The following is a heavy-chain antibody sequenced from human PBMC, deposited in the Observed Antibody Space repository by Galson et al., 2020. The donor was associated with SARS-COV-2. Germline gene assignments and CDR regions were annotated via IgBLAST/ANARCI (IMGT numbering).Heavy chain of an antibody. Sequence: NSGGSLRLSCAASGFTFSSYSMNWVRQAPGKGLEWVSSISGTSTNIYYADSVKGRFTISRDNAKNSLYLQMNSLGTGDTAVYYCTRERGYSYGYSDYWGQGTLVTVSS. CDR2: ISGTSTNI. D-gene: IGHD5-18*01. J-gene: IGHJ4*02. V-gene: IGHV3-21*06. CDR3: TRERGYSYGYSDY. CDR1: GFTFSSYS.